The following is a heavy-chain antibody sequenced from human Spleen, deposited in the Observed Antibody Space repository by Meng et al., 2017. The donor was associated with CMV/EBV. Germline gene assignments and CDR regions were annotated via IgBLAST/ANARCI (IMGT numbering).Heavy chain of an antibody. CDR3: VRPQQQHTPESWFDP. CDR1: GGPVSSSSYY. J-gene: IGHJ5*02. D-gene: IGHD6-13*01. V-gene: IGHV4-39*07. CDR2: IYYTGST. Sequence: SGGPVSSSSYYWGWIRLPPGKGLEWIGRIYYTGSTYFNPSLRSRVTMSVEMSRNQISLKLTSVTAADTAVYYCVRPQQQHTPESWFDPWGQGTLVTVSS.